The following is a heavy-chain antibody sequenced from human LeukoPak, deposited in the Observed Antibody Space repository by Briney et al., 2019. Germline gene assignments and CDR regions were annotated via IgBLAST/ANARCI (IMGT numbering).Heavy chain of an antibody. D-gene: IGHD5-12*01. CDR1: GFTFSGSA. Sequence: GGSLRLSCAASGFTFSGSAMHWARQASGKGLEWVGRIRSKANSYATAYAASVKGRFTISRDDSKNTAYLQMNSLKTEDTAVYYCTSLGGYPDYWGQGTLVTVSS. V-gene: IGHV3-73*01. CDR3: TSLGGYPDY. J-gene: IGHJ4*02. CDR2: IRSKANSYAT.